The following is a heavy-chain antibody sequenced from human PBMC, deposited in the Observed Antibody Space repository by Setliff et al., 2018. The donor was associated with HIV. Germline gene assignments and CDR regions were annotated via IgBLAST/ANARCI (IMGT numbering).Heavy chain of an antibody. CDR1: GGSLSNYY. CDR3: VRERDDLTGYYQDY. CDR2: IYATGST. D-gene: IGHD3-9*01. V-gene: IGHV4-4*08. Sequence: PSETLSLTCTVAGGSLSNYYWSWIRQSPGKGLEWIGRIYATGSTNYNPSLKSRVTISVDTSKNQFSLKLSSVTAADTAVYYCVRERDDLTGYYQDYWGQGTLVTVSS. J-gene: IGHJ4*02.